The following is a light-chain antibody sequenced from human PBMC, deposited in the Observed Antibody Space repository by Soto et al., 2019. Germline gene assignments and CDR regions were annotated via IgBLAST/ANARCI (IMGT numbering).Light chain of an antibody. CDR2: GAS. CDR3: QQYGSSLFT. CDR1: QSVSSSY. J-gene: IGKJ3*01. Sequence: EIGLTQYPGTLSLSPGERATLSCRASQSVSSSYLAWYQQKPGQAPRLLIYGASSRATGIPDRFSGGGSGTDFTLTISKLEPEDFAVYYCQQYGSSLFTFGPGTKVDIK. V-gene: IGKV3-20*01.